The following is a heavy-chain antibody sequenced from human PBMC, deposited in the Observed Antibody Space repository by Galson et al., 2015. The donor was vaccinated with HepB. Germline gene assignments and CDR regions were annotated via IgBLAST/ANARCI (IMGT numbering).Heavy chain of an antibody. CDR1: GYIFVNYG. V-gene: IGHV1-18*01. J-gene: IGHJ5*02. Sequence: SVKVSCKASGYIFVNYGLSWVRQAPGQGLEWMGWVSPYNGNTVYAQRLQGRVTMTTDTSTSTAYMELSSLRSEDTAVYYCAAGSGAGIAVTWGQGTLVTVSS. CDR3: AAGSGAGIAVT. CDR2: VSPYNGNT. D-gene: IGHD6-19*01.